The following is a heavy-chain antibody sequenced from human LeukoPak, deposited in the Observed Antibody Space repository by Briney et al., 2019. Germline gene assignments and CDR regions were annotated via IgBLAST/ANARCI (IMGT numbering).Heavy chain of an antibody. CDR3: AKAVVSAGSGSCYFDH. Sequence: QSGGSLRLSCAASGFTFSSYGMHWVRQAPGKGLEWVAFIRYDGSNKYYADSVKGRFTISRDNSKNTLYLQMNSLRAEDTAVYYCAKAVVSAGSGSCYFDHWGQGTLVTVSS. V-gene: IGHV3-30*02. D-gene: IGHD2-15*01. CDR2: IRYDGSNK. J-gene: IGHJ4*02. CDR1: GFTFSSYG.